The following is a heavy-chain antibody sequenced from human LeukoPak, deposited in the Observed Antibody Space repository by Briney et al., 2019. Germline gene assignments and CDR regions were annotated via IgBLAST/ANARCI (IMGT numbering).Heavy chain of an antibody. CDR2: ISSSSSYI. CDR1: GFTFSSYG. Sequence: GGSLRLSCAASGFTFSSYGMHWVRQAPGKGLEWVSSISSSSSYIYYADSVKGRFTISRDNAKNSLYLQMNSLRAEDTAVYYCARGGGYDLYFDYWGQGTLVTVSS. V-gene: IGHV3-21*01. D-gene: IGHD5-12*01. J-gene: IGHJ4*02. CDR3: ARGGGYDLYFDY.